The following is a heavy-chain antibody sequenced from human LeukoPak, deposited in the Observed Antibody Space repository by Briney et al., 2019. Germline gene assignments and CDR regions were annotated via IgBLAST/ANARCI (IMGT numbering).Heavy chain of an antibody. J-gene: IGHJ4*02. Sequence: SQTLSLTCAVSGGSISSGGYSWSWIRQPPGKGLEWIGYIYHSGSTYYSPSLKSRVTISVDRSKSQFSLKLSSVTAADTAVYYCARVGATGFDYWGQGTLVTVSS. CDR3: ARVGATGFDY. CDR1: GGSISSGGYS. D-gene: IGHD3-10*01. CDR2: IYHSGST. V-gene: IGHV4-30-2*01.